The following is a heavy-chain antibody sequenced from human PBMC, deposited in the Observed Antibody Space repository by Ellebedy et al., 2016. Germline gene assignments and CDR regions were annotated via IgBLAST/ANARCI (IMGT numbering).Heavy chain of an antibody. Sequence: GESLKISXAASGFTFSSYAMSWVRQAPGKGLEWVSAISGSGGSTYYADSVKGRFTISRDNAKNSLYLQMNSLRAEDTAVYYCARDYSSGWYYFDYWGQGTLVTVSS. V-gene: IGHV3-23*01. J-gene: IGHJ4*02. D-gene: IGHD6-19*01. CDR1: GFTFSSYA. CDR2: ISGSGGST. CDR3: ARDYSSGWYYFDY.